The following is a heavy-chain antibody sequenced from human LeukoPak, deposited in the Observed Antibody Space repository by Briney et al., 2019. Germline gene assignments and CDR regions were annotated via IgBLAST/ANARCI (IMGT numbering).Heavy chain of an antibody. CDR3: AKDTPTTGYHLDS. CDR2: IRYDGSDK. CDR1: GFTLRGYG. J-gene: IGHJ4*02. D-gene: IGHD1-1*01. V-gene: IGHV3-30*02. Sequence: GGSLRLSCAASGFTLRGYGMHWVRQAPGKGLEWVAFIRYDGSDKSYADSVKGRFTISRDDSENTLYLQINSLRVEDTAVYYCAKDTPTTGYHLDSWGQGTLVTVSS.